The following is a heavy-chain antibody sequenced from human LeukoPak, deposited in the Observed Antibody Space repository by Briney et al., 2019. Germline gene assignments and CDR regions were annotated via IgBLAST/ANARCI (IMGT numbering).Heavy chain of an antibody. D-gene: IGHD2-15*01. CDR2: INHSGST. J-gene: IGHJ3*02. Sequence: SETLSLTCAVYGGSFSGYYWSWIRQPPGKGLEWIGEINHSGSTNYNPSLKSRVTMSVDTSKNQFSLKLSSVTAADTAVYYCARSIVVVVAATQGAFDIWGQGTMVTVSS. CDR3: ARSIVVVVAATQGAFDI. CDR1: GGSFSGYY. V-gene: IGHV4-34*01.